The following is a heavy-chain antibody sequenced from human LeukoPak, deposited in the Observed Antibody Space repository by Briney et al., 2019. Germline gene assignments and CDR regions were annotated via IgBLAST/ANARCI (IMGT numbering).Heavy chain of an antibody. CDR1: GFTFSSYG. D-gene: IGHD3-22*01. Sequence: PGGSLRLSCVASGFTFSSYGMHWVRQAPGKGLEWVAFIRYDGSNKYYADSVKGRFTISRDNSKNTLYLQMNSLRAEDTAVYYCAKPGITMIVVALGQDYFDYWGQGTLVTVSS. V-gene: IGHV3-30*02. J-gene: IGHJ4*02. CDR2: IRYDGSNK. CDR3: AKPGITMIVVALGQDYFDY.